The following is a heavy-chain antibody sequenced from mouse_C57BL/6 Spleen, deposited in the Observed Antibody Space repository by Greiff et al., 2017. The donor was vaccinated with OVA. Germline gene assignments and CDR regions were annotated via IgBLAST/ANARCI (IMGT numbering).Heavy chain of an antibody. V-gene: IGHV1-26*01. CDR1: GYTFTDYY. J-gene: IGHJ3*01. Sequence: EVQLQQSGPELVKPGASVKISCKASGYTFTDYYMNWVKQSHGKSLEWIGDINPNNGGTSYNQKFKGKATLTVDKSSSTAYMELRSLTSEDSAVYYCARTDYYGSRGAYWGQGTLVTVSA. D-gene: IGHD1-1*01. CDR2: INPNNGGT. CDR3: ARTDYYGSRGAY.